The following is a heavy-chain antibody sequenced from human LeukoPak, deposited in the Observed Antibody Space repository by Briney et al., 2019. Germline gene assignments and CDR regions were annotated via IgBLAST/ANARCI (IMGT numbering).Heavy chain of an antibody. J-gene: IGHJ3*02. CDR2: IYQSGST. Sequence: PSQTLSLTCTVSGDSISSGGYYWSWIRQPPGKGLEWIGYIYQSGSTSYNPSLQSRVTISIDKSKNQFSLKLSSVTAADTAVYYCARDSYYDNSGEGAFDIWGQGTLVTVSS. D-gene: IGHD3-22*01. CDR3: ARDSYYDNSGEGAFDI. CDR1: GDSISSGGYY. V-gene: IGHV4-30-2*01.